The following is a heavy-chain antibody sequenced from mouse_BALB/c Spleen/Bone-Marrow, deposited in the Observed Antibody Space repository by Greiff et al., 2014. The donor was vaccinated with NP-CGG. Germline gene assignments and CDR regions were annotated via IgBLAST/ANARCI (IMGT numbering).Heavy chain of an antibody. CDR2: INPGSGST. D-gene: IGHD3-3*01. V-gene: IGHV1-54*03. Sequence: VKLQESGAELVRPGTSVKVSCKASGYAFTNYLIEWLKQRPGQGLELIGVINPGSGSTNYNEKFKGKATLTADKSSSTAYMQLSSLTSDDAAVYFCARGPTWYFDDWGAGTTVTVSS. CDR3: ARGPTWYFDD. J-gene: IGHJ1*01. CDR1: GYAFTNYL.